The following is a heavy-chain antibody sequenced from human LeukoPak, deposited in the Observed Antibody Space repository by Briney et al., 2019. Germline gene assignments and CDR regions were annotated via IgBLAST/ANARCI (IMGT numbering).Heavy chain of an antibody. D-gene: IGHD2-15*01. V-gene: IGHV3-20*04. CDR1: AFNIDDYG. Sequence: TGGSLRLSCAASAFNIDDYGMSWVRQVPGKGLEWVSGINLNGGSIGYADSVKGRSTISRDNAKNSLYLQMNSLRVEDTAFYYCARDSVVGVATWDYWGQGTLVTVSS. CDR2: INLNGGSI. CDR3: ARDSVVGVATWDY. J-gene: IGHJ4*02.